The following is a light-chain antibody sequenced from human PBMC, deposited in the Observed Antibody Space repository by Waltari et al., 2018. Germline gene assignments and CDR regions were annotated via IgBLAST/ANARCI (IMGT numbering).Light chain of an antibody. CDR3: QHYLRLPAT. J-gene: IGKJ1*01. Sequence: EIVLTQFPGPLSFSPGERATPSCRASQSVTRTLAWYQQKPGQAPRLLIYGASNRATGIPDRFSGSGSGTDFSLTISRLEPEDFAVYYCQHYLRLPATFGQGTKVEIK. CDR2: GAS. V-gene: IGKV3-20*01. CDR1: QSVTRT.